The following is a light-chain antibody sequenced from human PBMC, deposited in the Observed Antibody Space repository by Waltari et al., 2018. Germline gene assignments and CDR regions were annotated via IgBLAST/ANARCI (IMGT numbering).Light chain of an antibody. CDR1: SSDIGDYNY. J-gene: IGLJ2*01. CDR3: CSYAGSYSWV. CDR2: DVS. Sequence: QSALTQPRSVSGSPGQSVTISCTGTSSDIGDYNYVSWYQQHPGKAPKLIIFDVSKRPSGVPCRLSGSKYGNTAALTSSGLQTQDEAEYYCCSYAGSYSWVFGGGTTLTIL. V-gene: IGLV2-11*01.